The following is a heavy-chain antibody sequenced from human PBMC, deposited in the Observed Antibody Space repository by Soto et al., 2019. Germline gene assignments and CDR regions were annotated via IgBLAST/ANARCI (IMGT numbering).Heavy chain of an antibody. CDR2: ISYDGINK. Sequence: PGGSLRLSCAASGFTFSSYVMHWVRQAPGKGLEWVAVISYDGINKYYADSVKGRFTISRDNSKNTLYLQMNSLRAEDTAVYYCAKDLARQQLSNPPSWFAPWGHGTLVTVSS. J-gene: IGHJ5*02. CDR3: AKDLARQQLSNPPSWFAP. V-gene: IGHV3-30*18. CDR1: GFTFSSYV. D-gene: IGHD6-13*01.